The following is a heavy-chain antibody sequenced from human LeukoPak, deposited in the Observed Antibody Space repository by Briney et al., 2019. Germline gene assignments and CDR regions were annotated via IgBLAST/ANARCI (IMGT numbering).Heavy chain of an antibody. CDR3: ARDPLNGALDI. CDR1: GFTFSSYW. V-gene: IGHV3-7*01. Sequence: GGSLRLSCAASGFTFSSYWMSWVRQAPGKGLEWLADMNPDGSAILYVDSIKGRFTISRNNAKNSLYLQMDGLRAEDTAVYYCARDPLNGALDIWGQGTLVIVSS. J-gene: IGHJ3*02. CDR2: MNPDGSAI.